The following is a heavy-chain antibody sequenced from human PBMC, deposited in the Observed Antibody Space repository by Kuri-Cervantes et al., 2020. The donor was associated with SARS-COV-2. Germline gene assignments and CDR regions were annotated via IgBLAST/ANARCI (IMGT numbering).Heavy chain of an antibody. D-gene: IGHD6-13*01. CDR1: GGSFSGYY. Sequence: SETLSLTCAVYGGSFSGYYWSWIRQPPGKGLEWIGEINHSGSTNYNPSLKSRVTISVGTSKNQFSLKLSSVTAADTAVYYCARDSRVGIAAAGLYYWGQGTLVTVSS. J-gene: IGHJ4*02. V-gene: IGHV4-34*01. CDR2: INHSGST. CDR3: ARDSRVGIAAAGLYY.